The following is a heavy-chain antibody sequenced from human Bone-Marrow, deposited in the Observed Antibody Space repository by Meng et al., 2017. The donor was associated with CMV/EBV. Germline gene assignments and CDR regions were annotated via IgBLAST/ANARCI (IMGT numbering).Heavy chain of an antibody. CDR2: ISYDGNSE. Sequence: GGSLRLSCAASGFMFDTYSLHWVRQAPGKGLEWLTFISYDGNSEYCADSVKGRFTISRDNSRNTLFLQMRSLRTEDTAVYYCARDSYGMDVWGQGTTDTVSS. CDR3: ARDSYGMDV. CDR1: GFMFDTYS. D-gene: IGHD2-21*01. J-gene: IGHJ6*02. V-gene: IGHV3-30*04.